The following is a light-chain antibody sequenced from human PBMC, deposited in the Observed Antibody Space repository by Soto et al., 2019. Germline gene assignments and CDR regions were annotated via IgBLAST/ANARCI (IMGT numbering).Light chain of an antibody. CDR2: DAF. CDR3: QQFSAVPPT. J-gene: IGKJ4*01. Sequence: AIQLTQSPSSLSASVGDRITITCRASQALSSGFAWYQQKPGRAPKLLIYDAFNLESGVPSRFRGDRSGTDFTLTISSLQPEDLATYHSQQFSAVPPTFGGGTRVELK. CDR1: QALSSG. V-gene: IGKV1-13*02.